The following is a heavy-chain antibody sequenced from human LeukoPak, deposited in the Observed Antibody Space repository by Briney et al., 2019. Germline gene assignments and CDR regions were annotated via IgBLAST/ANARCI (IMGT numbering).Heavy chain of an antibody. D-gene: IGHD3-10*01. CDR3: ARVADMVRGVIHYYFDY. CDR1: GFTFSSYG. Sequence: PGGSLRLSCAASGFTFSSYGMNWVRQAPGKGLDWVSSISSSSSYIYYADSVKGRFTISRDNAKNSLYLQMNSLRAEDTAVYYCARVADMVRGVIHYYFDYWGQGTLVTVSS. V-gene: IGHV3-21*01. CDR2: ISSSSSYI. J-gene: IGHJ4*02.